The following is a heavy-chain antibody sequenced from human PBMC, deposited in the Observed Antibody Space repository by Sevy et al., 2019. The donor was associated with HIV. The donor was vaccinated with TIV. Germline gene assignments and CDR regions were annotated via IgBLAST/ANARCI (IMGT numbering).Heavy chain of an antibody. CDR2: ISTHNGDT. CDR1: GYTFTNYG. V-gene: IGHV1-18*01. J-gene: IGHJ5*02. D-gene: IGHD3-22*01. CDR3: ARRIYYDSSAYYWWFDP. Sequence: ASVKVSCKACGYTFTNYGISWVRQAPGQGLEWMGWISTHNGDTNYAQKLQGRVTMTTDTSTSTAYMELRSLRSDDTAVYYCARRIYYDSSAYYWWFDPWGQGTLVTVSS.